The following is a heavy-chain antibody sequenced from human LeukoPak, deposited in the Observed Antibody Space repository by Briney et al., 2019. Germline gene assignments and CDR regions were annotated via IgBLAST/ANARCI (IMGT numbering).Heavy chain of an antibody. CDR3: AIVGATRVSFRAVDY. J-gene: IGHJ4*02. CDR1: GGTFSSYA. V-gene: IGHV1-2*02. CDR2: INPNSGGT. D-gene: IGHD1-26*01. Sequence: ASVKVSCKASGGTFSSYAISWVRQAPGQGLEWMGWINPNSGGTNYAQKFQGRVTMTRDTSISTAYMELSRLRSDDTAVYYCAIVGATRVSFRAVDYWGQGTLVTVSS.